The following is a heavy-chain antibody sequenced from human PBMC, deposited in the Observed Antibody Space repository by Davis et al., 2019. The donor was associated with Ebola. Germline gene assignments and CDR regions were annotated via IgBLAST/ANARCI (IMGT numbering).Heavy chain of an antibody. J-gene: IGHJ5*02. CDR2: INSDGSTT. V-gene: IGHV3-74*01. CDR3: ARGRSLDP. CDR1: GFTFNAHW. D-gene: IGHD2-15*01. Sequence: GEPLKISCAASGFTFNAHWMHWVRQAPGKGLVWVSHINSDGSTTIYADSVKGRFTISRDNAKNTLYLQMNGLRDDDSAVYYCARGRSLDPWGQGALVTVSS.